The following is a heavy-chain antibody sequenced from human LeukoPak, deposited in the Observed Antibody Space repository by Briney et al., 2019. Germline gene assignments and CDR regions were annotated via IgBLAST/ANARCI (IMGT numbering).Heavy chain of an antibody. V-gene: IGHV3-21*01. D-gene: IGHD6-19*01. CDR3: ARGDSSGWPVDY. J-gene: IGHJ4*02. CDR2: ISSSSSYI. CDR1: GFTFSSYS. Sequence: GGSLRLSCAASGFTFSSYSMNWVRQAPGQGLEWVSSISSSSSYIYYADSVKGRFTISRDNAKNSLYLQMNSLRAEDTAVYYCARGDSSGWPVDYWGQGTLVTVSS.